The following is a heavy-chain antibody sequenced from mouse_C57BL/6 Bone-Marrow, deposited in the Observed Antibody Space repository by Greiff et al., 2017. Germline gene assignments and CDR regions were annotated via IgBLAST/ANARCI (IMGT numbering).Heavy chain of an antibody. D-gene: IGHD1-1*01. CDR2: IYPGSGST. CDR3: ARGHTDSPWFAY. V-gene: IGHV1-55*01. J-gene: IGHJ3*01. CDR1: GYTFTSYW. Sequence: QVQLKQPGAELVKPGASVKMSCKASGYTFTSYWITWVKQRPGQGLEWIGDIYPGSGSTNYNEKFKSKATLTVDTSSSTAYMQLSSLTSEDSAVYYCARGHTDSPWFAYWGQGTLVTVSA.